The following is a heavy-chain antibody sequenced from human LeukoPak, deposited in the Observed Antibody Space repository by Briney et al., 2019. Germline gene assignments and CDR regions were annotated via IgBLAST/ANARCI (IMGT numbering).Heavy chain of an antibody. CDR3: AKQKGYCSGGSCYYSDY. V-gene: IGHV3-66*04. J-gene: IGHJ4*02. D-gene: IGHD2-15*01. CDR1: GFTVSNKY. Sequence: QPGGSLRLSCAVSGFTVSNKYLTWVRQAPGKGLQWVSVLYSGGRTYYADSVKGRFTISRDNSKNTLYLQMNSLRAEDTARYYCAKQKGYCSGGSCYYSDYWGQGTLVTVSS. CDR2: LYSGGRT.